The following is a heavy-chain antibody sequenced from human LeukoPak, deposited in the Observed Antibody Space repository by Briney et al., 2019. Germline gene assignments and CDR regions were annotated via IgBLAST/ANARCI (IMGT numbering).Heavy chain of an antibody. J-gene: IGHJ4*02. CDR2: IKQDGSEK. CDR1: GFTFSSYW. V-gene: IGHV3-7*03. Sequence: GGSLRLSCAASGFTFSSYWMSWVRQAPGKGLEWVANIKQDGSEKYNVDSVKGRFTISRGNAKNSLYLQMNSLRAEDTAVYYCAAEGVVVPAAPNDCWGQGTLVTVSS. CDR3: AAEGVVVPAAPNDC. D-gene: IGHD2-2*01.